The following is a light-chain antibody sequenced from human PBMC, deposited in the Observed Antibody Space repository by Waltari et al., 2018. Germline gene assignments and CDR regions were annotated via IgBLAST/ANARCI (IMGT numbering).Light chain of an antibody. V-gene: IGLV2-23*03. CDR1: SSDIGGYKL. CDR2: EGS. Sequence: QSALTQPASVSGSPGQSITISCSGTSSDIGGYKLVSWYQQHPGRAPKLLGYEGSKRPSGVSSRFSSAKSGNTASLTISGRQAEDEANYYCCSFASPNTVIFGGGTKLTGL. CDR3: CSFASPNTVI. J-gene: IGLJ2*01.